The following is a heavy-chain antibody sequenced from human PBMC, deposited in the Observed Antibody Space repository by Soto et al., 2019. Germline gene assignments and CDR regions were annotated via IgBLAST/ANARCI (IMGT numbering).Heavy chain of an antibody. Sequence: EVSLRRSSITSGFNFSTCTINRVRQVPGKGLVWVSSISSSSNYIFYIDSVKGRFTISRDNARNSLYLQMNSLRAEDTAVYYCARNYGGFDYWGQGT. D-gene: IGHD4-17*01. J-gene: IGHJ4*02. CDR1: GFNFSTCT. V-gene: IGHV3-21*01. CDR2: ISSSSNYI. CDR3: ARNYGGFDY.